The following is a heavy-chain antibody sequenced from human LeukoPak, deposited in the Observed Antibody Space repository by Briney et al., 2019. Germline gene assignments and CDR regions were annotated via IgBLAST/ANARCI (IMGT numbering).Heavy chain of an antibody. J-gene: IGHJ5*02. D-gene: IGHD6-13*01. CDR1: GFTLSSYA. CDR3: AKHSSRWSYENWFDP. CDR2: ISSSGDST. Sequence: GGSLRLPCAASGFTLSSYAMSWVRQAPGKGLEWVSVISSSGDSTYYADSVKGRFTISRDNSKNTLYPQMNSLRAEDSAVYYCAKHSSRWSYENWFDPWGQGTLVTVSS. V-gene: IGHV3-23*01.